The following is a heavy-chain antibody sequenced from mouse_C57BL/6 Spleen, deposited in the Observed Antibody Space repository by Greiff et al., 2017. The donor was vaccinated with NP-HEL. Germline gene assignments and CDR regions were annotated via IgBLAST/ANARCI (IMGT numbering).Heavy chain of an antibody. CDR2: IYPGDGDT. D-gene: IGHD1-1*01. J-gene: IGHJ3*01. Sequence: QVQLQQSGPELVKPGASVKISCKASGYAFSSSWMNWVKQRPGKGLEWIGRIYPGDGDTNYNGKFKGKATLTAEKSSITAYLQLSRLTSEASAVYFCSIYYGSIPWFAYWRQGTLVTVSA. CDR3: SIYYGSIPWFAY. V-gene: IGHV1-82*01. CDR1: GYAFSSSW.